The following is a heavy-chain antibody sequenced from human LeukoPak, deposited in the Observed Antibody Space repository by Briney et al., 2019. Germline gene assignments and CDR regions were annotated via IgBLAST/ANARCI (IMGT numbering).Heavy chain of an antibody. V-gene: IGHV4-31*03. CDR1: GGSISSGGYY. CDR2: IYYSGST. D-gene: IGHD3-10*01. J-gene: IGHJ6*02. CDR3: ASSFTMVRGRSPGMDV. Sequence: QSSQTLSLTCTVSGGSISSGGYYWSWIRQHPGKGLEWIGYIYYSGSTNYNPSLKSRVTISVDTSKNQFSLKLSSVTAADTAVYYCASSFTMVRGRSPGMDVWGQGTTVTVSS.